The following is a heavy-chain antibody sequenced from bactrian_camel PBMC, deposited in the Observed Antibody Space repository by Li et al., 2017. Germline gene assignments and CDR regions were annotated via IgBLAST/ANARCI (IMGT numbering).Heavy chain of an antibody. D-gene: IGHD5*01. V-gene: IGHV3S53*01. Sequence: HVQLVESGGGSVPAGGSLRLSCVMTGDSYTSNCMGWFRQAPGKEREGVAAIAFSGEQMYYADSVRGRFTISQDNARKTYYLQMNSLKTEDMGMYYCVTDSGGWLGGQGTQVTVS. CDR3: VTDSGGWL. CDR2: IAFSGEQ. J-gene: IGHJ4*01. CDR1: GDSYTSNC.